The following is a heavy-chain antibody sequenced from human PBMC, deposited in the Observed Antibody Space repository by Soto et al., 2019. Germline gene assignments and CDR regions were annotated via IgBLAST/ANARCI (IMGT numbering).Heavy chain of an antibody. CDR2: ISGSGDRT. D-gene: IGHD2-15*01. CDR1: GITIRNYP. CDR3: VKDDGGNPSTEPR. J-gene: IGHJ4*02. Sequence: EVQLQESGGGLVQPGGSLRLSCAASGITIRNYPMSWVRQAPGKGLDWVSGISGSGDRTYYADSAKGRFTISKDFSKNSLSLQLDSLRVEDTAVYFCVKDDGGNPSTEPRWGQGTLVTVSS. V-gene: IGHV3-23*01.